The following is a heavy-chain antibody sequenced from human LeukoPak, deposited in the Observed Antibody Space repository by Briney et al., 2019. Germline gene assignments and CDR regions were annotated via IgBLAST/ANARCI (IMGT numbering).Heavy chain of an antibody. D-gene: IGHD2-15*01. V-gene: IGHV4-61*01. Sequence: KASETLSLTCTVSGGSVSSGSYYWNWIRQPPGKGLEWIGYIYYSGSTNYNPSLKSRVTMSLDTSKNQFSLKLSSVTAADTAVYHCARDSGSNFDYWGQGTLVTVSS. CDR3: ARDSGSNFDY. CDR1: GGSVSSGSYY. J-gene: IGHJ4*02. CDR2: IYYSGST.